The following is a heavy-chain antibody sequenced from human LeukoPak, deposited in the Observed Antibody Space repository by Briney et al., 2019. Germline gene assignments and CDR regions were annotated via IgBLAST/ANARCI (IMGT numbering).Heavy chain of an antibody. CDR1: GGTFSSYA. V-gene: IGHV1-69*04. D-gene: IGHD3-10*01. Sequence: ASVKVSCKASGGTFSSYAISWVRQAPGQGLEWMGRIIPILGIANYAQKFQGRVTITADKSTSTAYMELSSLRSEDTAVYYCARGARIRGAQTPYYGMDVWGQGTTVTVSS. J-gene: IGHJ6*02. CDR3: ARGARIRGAQTPYYGMDV. CDR2: IIPILGIA.